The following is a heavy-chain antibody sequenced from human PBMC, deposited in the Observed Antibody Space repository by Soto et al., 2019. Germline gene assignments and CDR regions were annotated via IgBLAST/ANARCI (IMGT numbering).Heavy chain of an antibody. V-gene: IGHV3-33*01. Sequence: QVQLVESGGGVVQPGRSPRLSCAASGFTFSNFAMHWVRQAPGKGLEWLAAVWFDGSNKYYGDSVRGRFTISRDNSRNTLYLQMNSLRPEDTAVYYCTRDHHAFDIWGQGTMVTVSS. CDR2: VWFDGSNK. CDR3: TRDHHAFDI. CDR1: GFTFSNFA. J-gene: IGHJ3*02.